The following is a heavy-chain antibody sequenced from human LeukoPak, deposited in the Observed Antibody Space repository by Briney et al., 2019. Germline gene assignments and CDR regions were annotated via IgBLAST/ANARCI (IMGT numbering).Heavy chain of an antibody. CDR1: GFTFSSYA. J-gene: IGHJ4*02. CDR3: AKPGPYFDS. D-gene: IGHD3-16*01. CDR2: VTISGGTT. V-gene: IGHV3-23*01. Sequence: PGGSLRLSCAASGFTFSSYALSWVRQAPGKGLEWVSAVTISGGTTYYADSVKGRFTISRDNSKNTLFLQMNSLGDEDTAVYYCAKPGPYFDSWGQGTPVTVS.